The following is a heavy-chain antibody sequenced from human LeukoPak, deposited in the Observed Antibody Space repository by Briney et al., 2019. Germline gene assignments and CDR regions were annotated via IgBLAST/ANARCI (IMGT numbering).Heavy chain of an antibody. V-gene: IGHV4-34*01. CDR2: INHSGST. D-gene: IGHD3-10*01. CDR3: ARAGGSGSYYLIDTYYYGMDV. Sequence: SETLSLTCAVYGGSFSGYYWSWIRQPPGKGLEWIGEINHSGSTNYNPSLKSRVTISVDTSKNQFSLKLSSVTAADTAVYYCARAGGSGSYYLIDTYYYGMDVWGQGTTVTVSS. J-gene: IGHJ6*02. CDR1: GGSFSGYY.